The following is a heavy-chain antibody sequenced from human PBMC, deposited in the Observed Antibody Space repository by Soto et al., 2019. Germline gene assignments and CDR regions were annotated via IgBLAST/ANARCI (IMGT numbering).Heavy chain of an antibody. CDR1: GFTFSSDW. CDR3: VKGAPFDY. CDR2: INADGSSA. Sequence: PGGSLRLSCVASGFTFSSDWMHWVRQAPGKGLVWVSRINADGSSAAYGDSVTGRFTISRDNVKNTLHLQMSSLRDEDTGFYYCVKGAPFDYWGQGILVTVSS. V-gene: IGHV3-74*03. J-gene: IGHJ4*02.